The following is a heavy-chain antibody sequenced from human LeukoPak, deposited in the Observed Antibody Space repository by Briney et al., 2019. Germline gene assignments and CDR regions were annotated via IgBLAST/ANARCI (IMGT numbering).Heavy chain of an antibody. Sequence: ASVKVSCKASGYTFTTYDISWVRQATGQGLEWVGWMNPNSGNTGYTQKFQGRVTMTRDTSISTVYMELSSLRSEDTAVYYCARAYSGSYYSRNLYYFDYWGQGTLVTVSS. V-gene: IGHV1-8*01. J-gene: IGHJ4*02. CDR3: ARAYSGSYYSRNLYYFDY. D-gene: IGHD1-26*01. CDR2: MNPNSGNT. CDR1: GYTFTTYD.